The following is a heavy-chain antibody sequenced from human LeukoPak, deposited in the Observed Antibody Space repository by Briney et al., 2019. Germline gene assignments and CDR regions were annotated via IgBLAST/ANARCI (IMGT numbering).Heavy chain of an antibody. J-gene: IGHJ3*02. V-gene: IGHV4-59*01. CDR2: IYCSGGT. CDR1: GGSISSYY. D-gene: IGHD2-15*01. CDR3: ARGAGDIVAI. Sequence: SETLSLTCSVSGGSISSYYWSWIRQPPGKGLEWIGYIYCSGGTNYNPSLKSRVTISVDTSKNQFSLKLSSVTAADTAVYYCARGAGDIVAIWGQGTMVTVSS.